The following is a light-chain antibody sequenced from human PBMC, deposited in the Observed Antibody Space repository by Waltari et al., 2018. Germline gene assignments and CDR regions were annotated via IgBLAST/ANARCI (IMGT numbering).Light chain of an antibody. CDR2: WAS. J-gene: IGKJ2*01. Sequence: DIVMTQSPDSLAVSLGERATINCKSSQSVLYSSNNKNYVAWYQQKPVHPPKLLIYWASTRECGVPDRFRGSGAGTDFTRTSSSLQAEDVAVYYCQKYYSIPYTFGQGTKLEIK. CDR1: QSVLYSSNNKNY. CDR3: QKYYSIPYT. V-gene: IGKV4-1*01.